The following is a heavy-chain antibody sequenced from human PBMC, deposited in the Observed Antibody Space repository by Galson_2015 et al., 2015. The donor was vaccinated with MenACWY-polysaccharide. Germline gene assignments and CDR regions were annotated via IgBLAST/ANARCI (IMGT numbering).Heavy chain of an antibody. CDR1: GFSFSSYT. V-gene: IGHV3-23*01. D-gene: IGHD2-2*01. CDR2: ISYSSDAT. Sequence: SLRLSCAASGFSFSSYTLNWVRQAPGKGLEWVSSISYSSDATYYADSVKGRFTISRDNSKSTLYLQMNSLRVEDTAVYYCANTLFPGTECTRTCCPRYLHPRGQGPLVTLSS. CDR3: ANTLFPGTECTRTCCPRYLHP. J-gene: IGHJ1*01.